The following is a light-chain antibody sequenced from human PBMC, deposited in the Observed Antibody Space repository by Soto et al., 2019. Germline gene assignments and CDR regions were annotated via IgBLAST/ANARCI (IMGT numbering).Light chain of an antibody. J-gene: IGKJ5*01. CDR1: QSVSSSY. CDR3: QQYDSSPPIT. Sequence: IVLTQSPGTLSLSPGERVTLSCRASQSVSSSYLAWYQQKPGQAPRLLIYDASSRATGIPDRFSGSGSGTDFTLTISRLEPEDFAVYYCQQYDSSPPITFGQGTRLEIK. CDR2: DAS. V-gene: IGKV3-20*01.